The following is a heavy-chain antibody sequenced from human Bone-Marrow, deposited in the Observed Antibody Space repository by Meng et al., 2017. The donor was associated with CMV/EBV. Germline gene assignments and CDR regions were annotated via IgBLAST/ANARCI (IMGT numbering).Heavy chain of an antibody. CDR2: LYNSGNT. D-gene: IGHD2-2*01. CDR1: GASVRSGGHY. Sequence: SETLTLTCTVSGASVRSGGHYWSWIRQPPGKGLEWIGYLYNSGNTYYSPSLKSRVTISGDTSKNQFSLRLTSVTAADTAVYYCARGRRYCSSTNCYYYGMDVWGQGPTVTVSS. V-gene: IGHV4-61*08. CDR3: ARGRRYCSSTNCYYYGMDV. J-gene: IGHJ6*02.